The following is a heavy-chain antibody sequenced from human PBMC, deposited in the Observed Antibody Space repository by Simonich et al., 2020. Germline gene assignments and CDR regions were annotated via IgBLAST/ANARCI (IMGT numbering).Heavy chain of an antibody. J-gene: IGHJ6*02. CDR2: IYHSGSP. D-gene: IGHD6-13*01. Sequence: QVQLQESGPGLVKPSETLSLTCAVSGYSISSGYYWGWIRQPPGKGLEWIGSIYHSGSPHYNPSLKGRVTISVDTSKNQVSLKLSSVTAADTAVYYCARVGYSNYYYYGMDVWGQGTTVTVSS. CDR3: ARVGYSNYYYYGMDV. CDR1: GYSISSGYY. V-gene: IGHV4-38-2*01.